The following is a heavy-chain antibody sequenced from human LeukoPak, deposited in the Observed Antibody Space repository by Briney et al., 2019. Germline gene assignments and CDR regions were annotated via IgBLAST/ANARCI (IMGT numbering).Heavy chain of an antibody. CDR1: GFTFSSYA. D-gene: IGHD4-17*01. V-gene: IGHV3-30-3*01. Sequence: GRSLGLSCAASGFTFSSYAMHWVRQAPGKGLEWVAVISYDGSNKYYADSVKGRFTISRDNSKNTLYLQMNSLRAEDTAVYYCARDRVITVTNTIMDVWGQGTTVTVSS. J-gene: IGHJ6*02. CDR2: ISYDGSNK. CDR3: ARDRVITVTNTIMDV.